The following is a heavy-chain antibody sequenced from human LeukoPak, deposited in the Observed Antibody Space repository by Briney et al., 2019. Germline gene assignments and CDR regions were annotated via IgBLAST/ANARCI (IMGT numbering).Heavy chain of an antibody. CDR1: GGSTSSGGYS. CDR2: IYYSGST. CDR3: ARARGSPTPHYYYYYGMDV. D-gene: IGHD1-26*01. Sequence: PSETLSLTCAVSGGSTSSGGYSWSWIRQPPGKGLEWIGYIYYSGSTYYNPSLKSRVTISVDTSKNQFSLKLSSVTAADTAVYYCARARGSPTPHYYYYYGMDVWGQGTTVTVSS. J-gene: IGHJ6*02. V-gene: IGHV4-31*11.